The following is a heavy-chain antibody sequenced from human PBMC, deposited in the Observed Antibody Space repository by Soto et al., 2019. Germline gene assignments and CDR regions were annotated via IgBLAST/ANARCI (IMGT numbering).Heavy chain of an antibody. CDR3: ARVRVVEATFYYYYAMDV. CDR1: GGSFSGYY. D-gene: IGHD2-15*01. Sequence: QVQLQQWGAGLLKPSETLSLTCAVYGGSFSGYYWSWIRQPPGKGLEWIGEINHRGNTNYNPSLKSRVTISVDTSKNQFSLKVSSVTAADTAVYYCARVRVVEATFYYYYAMDVW. V-gene: IGHV4-34*01. CDR2: INHRGNT. J-gene: IGHJ6*01.